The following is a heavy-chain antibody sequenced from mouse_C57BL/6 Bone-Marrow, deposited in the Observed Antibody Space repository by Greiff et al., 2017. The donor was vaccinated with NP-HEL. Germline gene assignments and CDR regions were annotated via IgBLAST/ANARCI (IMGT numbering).Heavy chain of an antibody. V-gene: IGHV1-81*01. Sequence: QVQLKESGAELARPGASVKLSCKASGYTFTSYGISWVKQRTGQGLEWIGEIYPRSGNTYYNEKFKGKATLTADKSSSTAYMELRSLTSEDSAVYFCARVGGGIYYGNYPYWGQGTLVTVSA. CDR1: GYTFTSYG. D-gene: IGHD2-1*01. J-gene: IGHJ3*01. CDR2: IYPRSGNT. CDR3: ARVGGGIYYGNYPY.